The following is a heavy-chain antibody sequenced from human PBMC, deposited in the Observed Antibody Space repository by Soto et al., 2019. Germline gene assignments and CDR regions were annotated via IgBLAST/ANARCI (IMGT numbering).Heavy chain of an antibody. Sequence: GGSLRLSCAASGFTFSNYAMSWVRQAPGKGLEWVSGVSSGGSSTYYTDSVKGRFTISRDNSKNTLYLQMNSLRGEGAAVYYCAKYSTAGYYYSDMDVWGQGTTVTVSS. CDR1: GFTFSNYA. V-gene: IGHV3-23*01. CDR2: VSSGGSST. CDR3: AKYSTAGYYYSDMDV. J-gene: IGHJ6*02. D-gene: IGHD1-26*01.